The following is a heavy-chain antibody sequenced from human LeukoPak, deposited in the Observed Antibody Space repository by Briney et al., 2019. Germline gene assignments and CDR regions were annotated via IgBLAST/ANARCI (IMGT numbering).Heavy chain of an antibody. CDR3: AGSTVWSGIFQY. CDR1: GFTFSYYS. CDR2: IDSSSATT. J-gene: IGHJ1*01. Sequence: GGSLRLSCGASGFTFSYYSMTWVRQAPGKGLEWVSYIDSSSATTYYADSVKGRFIISRDNAKNSLFLQINSLRAEDTAVYYCAGSTVWSGIFQYWGQGTLVTVSS. V-gene: IGHV3-48*01. D-gene: IGHD3-3*01.